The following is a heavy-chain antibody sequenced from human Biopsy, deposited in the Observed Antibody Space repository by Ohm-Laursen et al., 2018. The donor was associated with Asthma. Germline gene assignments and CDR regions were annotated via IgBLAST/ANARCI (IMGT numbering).Heavy chain of an antibody. Sequence: SLRLSCAASGFNFHNYGMSWVRQVPGKGLEWVANIKHDGTEKSHVDSLKGRFTISRDNAKNSLYLQMNSLRAEDTAVYYCARTFHFWSPYHAEHYQLWGQGTLVTVPS. CDR1: GFNFHNYG. CDR3: ARTFHFWSPYHAEHYQL. J-gene: IGHJ1*01. CDR2: IKHDGTEK. V-gene: IGHV3-7*01. D-gene: IGHD3-3*02.